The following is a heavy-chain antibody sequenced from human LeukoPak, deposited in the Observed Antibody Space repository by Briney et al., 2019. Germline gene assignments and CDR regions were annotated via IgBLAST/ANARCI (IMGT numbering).Heavy chain of an antibody. J-gene: IGHJ4*02. D-gene: IGHD6-19*01. V-gene: IGHV1-2*02. Sequence: ASVKVSCKASGYTFTGYYMHWVRQAPGQGLEWMGWINPKSGGTNYAQKFQGRVTMTRDTSISTAYMELSRLRSDDTAAYYCARVLNSSGWTVDFDYWGQGTLVTVSS. CDR1: GYTFTGYY. CDR2: INPKSGGT. CDR3: ARVLNSSGWTVDFDY.